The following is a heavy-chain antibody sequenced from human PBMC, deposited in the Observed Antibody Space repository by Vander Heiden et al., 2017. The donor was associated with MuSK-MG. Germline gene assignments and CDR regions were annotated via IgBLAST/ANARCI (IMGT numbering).Heavy chain of an antibody. D-gene: IGHD1-1*01. J-gene: IGHJ6*02. CDR2: ISAYNGNT. Sequence: QAPGQGLEWMGWISAYNGNTNYAQKLQGRVTMTTDTSTSTAYMELRSLRSDDTAVYYCARDQRDWNPLPRLYYYYGMDVWGQGTTVTVSS. CDR3: ARDQRDWNPLPRLYYYYGMDV. V-gene: IGHV1-18*01.